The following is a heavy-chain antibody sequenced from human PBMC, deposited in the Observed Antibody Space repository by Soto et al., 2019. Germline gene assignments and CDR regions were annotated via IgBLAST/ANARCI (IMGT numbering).Heavy chain of an antibody. CDR2: VSGSGSNT. Sequence: QLLASGGGMVQPGGSLRLSCAASGFTFSVSAMSWVRQAPGKGLECVSAVSGSGSNTYYADCVKGRFTISRDNSKNTLYLQMNSLTAEETALYYCARGQYSSSSSWGQGTLVTVSS. CDR1: GFTFSVSA. V-gene: IGHV3-23*01. D-gene: IGHD6-6*01. J-gene: IGHJ5*02. CDR3: ARGQYSSSSS.